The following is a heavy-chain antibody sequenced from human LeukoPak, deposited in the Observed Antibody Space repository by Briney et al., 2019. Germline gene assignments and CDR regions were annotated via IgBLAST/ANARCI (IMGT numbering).Heavy chain of an antibody. D-gene: IGHD2-15*01. J-gene: IGHJ4*02. CDR2: INHSGST. CDR1: GGSISSSNW. V-gene: IGHV4-4*02. Sequence: MSSQTLSLTCAVSGGSISSSNWWSWVRQHPGQGLEWVGAINHSGSTNYNTSIKSRVTILVEKYKNQFSLKLSSWTAADTAVYFCAVYCSGGSCANPYYFDYWGQGTLVTVSS. CDR3: AVYCSGGSCANPYYFDY.